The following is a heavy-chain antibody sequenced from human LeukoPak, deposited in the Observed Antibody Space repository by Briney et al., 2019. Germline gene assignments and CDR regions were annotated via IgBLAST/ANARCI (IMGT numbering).Heavy chain of an antibody. CDR3: ARFYYDSSRGAY. CDR2: ISDSGDST. Sequence: GGSLRLSCAASGFTFSSYAMSWVRQAPGKGLEWVSGISDSGDSTNYADSVKGRFTISRDNAKNTLYLQMNSLRDEDTAVYYCARFYYDSSRGAYWGQGTLVTVSS. CDR1: GFTFSSYA. J-gene: IGHJ4*02. V-gene: IGHV3-23*01. D-gene: IGHD3-22*01.